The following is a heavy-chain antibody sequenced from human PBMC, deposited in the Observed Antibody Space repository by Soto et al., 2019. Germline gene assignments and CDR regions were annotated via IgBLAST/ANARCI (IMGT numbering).Heavy chain of an antibody. CDR1: GGTFSSYV. Sequence: SVKVSCKASGGTFSSYVFRWVRQAPGQGLEWMGGIIPFLGVTNYARKFQGRVTMTADESTGTVFMKVVTLRSEDTATYYCARAYINGTTYYHYYGMDVWGQGTTVTVSS. V-gene: IGHV1-69*10. CDR2: IIPFLGVT. D-gene: IGHD1-7*01. CDR3: ARAYINGTTYYHYYGMDV. J-gene: IGHJ6*02.